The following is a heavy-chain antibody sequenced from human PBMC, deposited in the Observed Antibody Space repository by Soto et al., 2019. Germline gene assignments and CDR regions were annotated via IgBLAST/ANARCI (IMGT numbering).Heavy chain of an antibody. CDR3: AVLAATSSSFQNDAFDI. J-gene: IGHJ3*02. V-gene: IGHV1-2*04. CDR1: GYTFTGYY. Sequence: ASVKVSCKASGYTFTGYYMHWVRQAPGQGLEWMGWINPNSGGTNYAQKFQGWVTMTRDTSISTAYMELSRLRSDDTAVYYCAVLAATSSSFQNDAFDIWGQGTMVTVSS. D-gene: IGHD6-6*01. CDR2: INPNSGGT.